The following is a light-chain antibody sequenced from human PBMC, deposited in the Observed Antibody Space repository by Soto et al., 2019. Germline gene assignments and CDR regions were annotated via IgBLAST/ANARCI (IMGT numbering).Light chain of an antibody. CDR2: DVS. CDR3: SSYTSSSTPRVV. V-gene: IGLV2-14*01. CDR1: SSDVGGYNY. J-gene: IGLJ2*01. Sequence: QPASVSGSPGQSITISCTGTSSDVGGYNYVSWYQQHPGKAPKLMIYDVSNRPSGVSNRFSGSKSGNTASLTISGLQAEDEADYYCSSYTSSSTPRVVFGGGTKLTVL.